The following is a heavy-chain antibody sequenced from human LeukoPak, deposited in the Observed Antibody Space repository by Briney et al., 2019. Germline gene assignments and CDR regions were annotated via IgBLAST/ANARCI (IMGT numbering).Heavy chain of an antibody. CDR2: IFYNGTT. J-gene: IGHJ4*02. D-gene: IGHD5-18*01. Sequence: SETLSLTCSVSGGSIICYGYYWTWIRQYPGKGLEWIGNIFYNGTTYYNPSFKGRVTVSGDTSKNQFSLNLNSLTAADTAVYYCARDRMDTALAFFFDYWGQGTLVTVSS. V-gene: IGHV4-31*03. CDR3: ARDRMDTALAFFFDY. CDR1: GGSIICYGYY.